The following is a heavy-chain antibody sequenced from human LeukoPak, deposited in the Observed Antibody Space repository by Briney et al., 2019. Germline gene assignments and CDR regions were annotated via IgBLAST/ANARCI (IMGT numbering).Heavy chain of an antibody. Sequence: SETLSLTCTVSGGFISSYYWSWIRQPPGKGLEWIGYIYYSGSTNYNPSLKSRVTISVDTSKNQFSLKLSSVTAADTAVYYCARVGVVPAAPSIYYYYYMDVWGKGTTVTDSS. J-gene: IGHJ6*03. D-gene: IGHD2-2*01. CDR1: GGFISSYY. V-gene: IGHV4-59*01. CDR3: ARVGVVPAAPSIYYYYYMDV. CDR2: IYYSGST.